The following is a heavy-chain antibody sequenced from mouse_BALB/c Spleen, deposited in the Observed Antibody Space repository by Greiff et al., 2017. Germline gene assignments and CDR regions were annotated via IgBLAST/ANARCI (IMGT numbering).Heavy chain of an antibody. D-gene: IGHD2-4*01. V-gene: IGHV1-69*02. CDR2: IYPSDSYT. CDR3: TRSSDDYDRAMDD. CDR1: GYTFTSYW. Sequence: VQLQQPGAELVRPGASVKLSCKASGYTFTSYWINWVKQRPGQGLEWIGNIYPSDSYTNYNQKFKDKATLTVDKSSSTAYMQLSSPTSEDSAVYYCTRSSDDYDRAMDDWGQGTTVTVSS. J-gene: IGHJ4*01.